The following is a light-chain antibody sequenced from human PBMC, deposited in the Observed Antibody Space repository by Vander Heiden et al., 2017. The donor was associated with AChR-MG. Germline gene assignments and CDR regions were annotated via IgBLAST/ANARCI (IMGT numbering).Light chain of an antibody. CDR1: QSISSNY. CDR2: GAS. CDR3: QQYGSPST. Sequence: EIVLTQSPGTLSLSPGERATLSCRASQSISSNYLAWYQHKPGQAPRLLIYGASSGSGTDFTLTISRLEPEDFAVYYCQQYGSPSTFGQGTKLEIK. J-gene: IGKJ2*01. V-gene: IGKV3-20*01.